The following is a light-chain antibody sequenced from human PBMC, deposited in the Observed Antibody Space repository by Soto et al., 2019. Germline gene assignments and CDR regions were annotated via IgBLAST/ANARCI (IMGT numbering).Light chain of an antibody. J-gene: IGLJ2*01. Sequence: QAVLTQPPSVSGAPGQRVTISCTGSRSNIGAGYDVHWYQQLPGTAPKLLIYGNSNRPSGVPDRLSGSKSGTSASLAITGLQAEDEADYYCQSYDSSLSGSVFGGGTKLTV. CDR2: GNS. V-gene: IGLV1-40*01. CDR3: QSYDSSLSGSV. CDR1: RSNIGAGYD.